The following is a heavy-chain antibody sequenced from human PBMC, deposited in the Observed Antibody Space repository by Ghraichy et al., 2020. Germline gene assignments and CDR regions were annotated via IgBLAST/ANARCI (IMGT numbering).Heavy chain of an antibody. CDR1: GGSISSGGYY. V-gene: IGHV4-31*03. CDR2: IYYSGST. D-gene: IGHD3-10*01. J-gene: IGHJ4*02. CDR3: ARVLVGGQNRRNLPIDY. Sequence: SETLSLTCTVSGGSISSGGYYWSWIRQHPGKGLEWIGYIYYSGSTYYNPSLKSRVTISVDTSKNQFSLKLSSVTAADTAVYYCARVLVGGQNRRNLPIDYWGQGTLVTVSS.